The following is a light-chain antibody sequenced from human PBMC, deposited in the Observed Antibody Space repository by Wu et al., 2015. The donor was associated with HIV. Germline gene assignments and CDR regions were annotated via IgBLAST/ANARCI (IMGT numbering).Light chain of an antibody. CDR1: QSVRDD. V-gene: IGKV3-15*01. CDR2: GIS. CDR3: QQYNNWPLWT. Sequence: EIVMTQSPATLSVSPGERVTLSCRASQSVRDDLAWYQQKPGQAPRLLIYGISTRAAGIPARFSDSRSGTEFTLTISSIQSEDFALYYCQQYNNWPLWTFGQGTEGG. J-gene: IGKJ1*01.